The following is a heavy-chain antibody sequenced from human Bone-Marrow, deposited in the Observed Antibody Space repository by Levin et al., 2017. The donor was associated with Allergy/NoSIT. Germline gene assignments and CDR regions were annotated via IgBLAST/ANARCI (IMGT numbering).Heavy chain of an antibody. J-gene: IGHJ4*02. CDR2: IGTAGDT. D-gene: IGHD3-9*01. CDR3: ARDLFLYDILTGYSTHFDY. Sequence: GGSLRLSCAASGFTFSSYDMHWVRQATGKGLEWVSAIGTAGDTYYPGSVKGRFTISRENAKNSLYLQMNSLRAGDTAVYYCARDLFLYDILTGYSTHFDYWGQGTLVTVSS. V-gene: IGHV3-13*04. CDR1: GFTFSSYD.